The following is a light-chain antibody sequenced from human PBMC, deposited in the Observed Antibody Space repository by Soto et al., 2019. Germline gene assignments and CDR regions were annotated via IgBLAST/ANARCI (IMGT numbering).Light chain of an antibody. CDR3: QSYDSSLSEVV. V-gene: IGLV1-40*01. Sequence: QSVLTQPPSVSGAPGQRVTISCTGSSSNIGAGYDVHWYQQLPGTAPKLLIYGNSNRPSGVPDRFSGSKSGTSASLAITGLQAEDEVDYYCQSYDSSLSEVVFGGGTQLTVL. CDR1: SSNIGAGYD. CDR2: GNS. J-gene: IGLJ2*01.